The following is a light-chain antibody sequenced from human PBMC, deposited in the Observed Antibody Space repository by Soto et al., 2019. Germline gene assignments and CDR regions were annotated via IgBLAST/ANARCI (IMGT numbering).Light chain of an antibody. V-gene: IGKV3-15*01. CDR3: QHYNNLSWT. J-gene: IGKJ1*01. Sequence: TLMTPCPATLSVSPWEIATLSCRASQSVNSNLAWYQQKPGQAPRILIYGASTRATGIPARFSGSGSGTEFILTISSLQSEDFAVYYCQHYNNLSWTFGQGTKVDIK. CDR2: GAS. CDR1: QSVNSN.